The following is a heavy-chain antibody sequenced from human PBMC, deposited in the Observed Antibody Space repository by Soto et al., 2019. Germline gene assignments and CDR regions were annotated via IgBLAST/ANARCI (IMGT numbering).Heavy chain of an antibody. J-gene: IGHJ6*03. CDR3: AKASGDLSGVGGSGSYYGYYYYYYMDV. CDR1: GFTFSSYA. V-gene: IGHV3-23*01. CDR2: ISGSGGST. D-gene: IGHD3-10*01. Sequence: GGSLRLSCTASGFTFSSYAMSWVRQAPGKGLEWVSAISGSGGSTYYADSVKGRFTISRDNSKNTLYLQMNSLRAEDTAVYYCAKASGDLSGVGGSGSYYGYYYYYYMDVWGKGTTVTVSS.